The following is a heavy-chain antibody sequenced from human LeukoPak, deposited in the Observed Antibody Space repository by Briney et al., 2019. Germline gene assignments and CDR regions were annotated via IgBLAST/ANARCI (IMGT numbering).Heavy chain of an antibody. Sequence: SETLSLTCAVYGGSFSGYYWSWIRQPPGKGLEWIGEINHSGSTNYNPSLKSRVTISVDTSKNQFSLKLSSVTAADTAVYYCGGIAIPTFYDYYYYGMDVWGQGTTVTVSS. CDR1: GGSFSGYY. CDR3: GGIAIPTFYDYYYYGMDV. J-gene: IGHJ6*02. V-gene: IGHV4-34*01. CDR2: INHSGST. D-gene: IGHD2-15*01.